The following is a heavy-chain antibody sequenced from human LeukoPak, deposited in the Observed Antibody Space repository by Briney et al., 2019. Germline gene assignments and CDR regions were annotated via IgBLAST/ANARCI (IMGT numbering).Heavy chain of an antibody. D-gene: IGHD2-2*02. CDR3: ARGDCSSTSCYTGFDY. V-gene: IGHV3-21*01. Sequence: GGSLRLSCAASGFTFSSYSMNWVRQAPGKGLEWVSSISSSSSYIYYADSVKGRFTISRDNAKNSLYLQMNSLRAEDTAVYYCARGDCSSTSCYTGFDYWGQGTLVTVSS. CDR1: GFTFSSYS. CDR2: ISSSSSYI. J-gene: IGHJ4*02.